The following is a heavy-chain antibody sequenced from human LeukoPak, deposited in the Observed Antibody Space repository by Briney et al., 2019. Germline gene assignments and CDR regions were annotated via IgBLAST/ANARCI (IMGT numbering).Heavy chain of an antibody. Sequence: GGSLRLSCAASGFTFTTSWMHWVRQAPGKGLEWVAVMWYDESKEYSGDSVKGRFTISRDKSKNTLYLQMNSLRTEDTAVYYCARDIVVVVAATGVDYWGQGTLVTVSS. V-gene: IGHV3-33*08. CDR3: ARDIVVVVAATGVDY. CDR1: GFTFTTSW. J-gene: IGHJ4*02. CDR2: MWYDESKE. D-gene: IGHD2-15*01.